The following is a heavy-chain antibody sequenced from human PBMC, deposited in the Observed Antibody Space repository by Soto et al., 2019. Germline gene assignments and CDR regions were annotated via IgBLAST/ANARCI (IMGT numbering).Heavy chain of an antibody. CDR2: ISAYNGNT. J-gene: IGHJ4*02. CDR3: AADIPPVDY. Sequence: QVQLVQSGAEVKKPGASVKVSCKASGYTFSSYFISWVRQAPGQGLEWMGWISAYNGNTNYAQNLQGRATMTTDTTASRGHMEQGTVGSDDTAVYCVAADIPPVDYWGQGTLVTVSP. V-gene: IGHV1-18*01. CDR1: GYTFSSYF.